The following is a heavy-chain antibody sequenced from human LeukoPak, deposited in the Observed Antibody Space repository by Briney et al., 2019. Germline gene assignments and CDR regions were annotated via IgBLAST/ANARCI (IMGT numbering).Heavy chain of an antibody. J-gene: IGHJ4*02. D-gene: IGHD4-23*01. Sequence: GGSLRLCCAASGFTVSSNYVSWVRQAPGKGLEWVSVTYSGGSTYYADSVKGRFTISRDNSKNTLYLQMNSLRAEDTAMYYCARGRAATVARYFFDYWGQGTLVTVSS. V-gene: IGHV3-53*01. CDR1: GFTVSSNY. CDR3: ARGRAATVARYFFDY. CDR2: TYSGGST.